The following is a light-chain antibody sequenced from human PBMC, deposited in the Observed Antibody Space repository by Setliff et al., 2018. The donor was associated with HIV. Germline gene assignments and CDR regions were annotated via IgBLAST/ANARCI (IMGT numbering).Light chain of an antibody. CDR1: QNIKKDY. Sequence: EIVLTQSPDTLSLSPGERATLSCRASQNIKKDYFAWYQQKPGQPPRLLIYATFNRDSGVPDRFSGNGSGTDFTLTINRLEPEDFAVYYCQQYTSLYTFGQGTKVDIK. CDR2: ATF. V-gene: IGKV3-20*01. J-gene: IGKJ2*01. CDR3: QQYTSLYT.